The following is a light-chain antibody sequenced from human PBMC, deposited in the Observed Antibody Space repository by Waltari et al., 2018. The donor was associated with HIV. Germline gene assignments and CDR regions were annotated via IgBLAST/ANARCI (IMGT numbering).Light chain of an antibody. CDR1: ESISNNF. CDR2: GVS. CDR3: QQYGSSPRT. J-gene: IGKJ1*01. Sequence: EIVLTQSPGTVSRSLGQRVTLSCRANESISNNFLAWYQQRPAQAPRLLIYGVSSRTAGILDRFSGSGSATDFTLTISRLEPEDFAVYFCQQYGSSPRTFGPGTKVEVK. V-gene: IGKV3-20*01.